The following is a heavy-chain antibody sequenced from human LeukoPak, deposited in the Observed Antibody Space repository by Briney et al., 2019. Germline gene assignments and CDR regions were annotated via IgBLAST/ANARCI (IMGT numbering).Heavy chain of an antibody. CDR2: MNPNSGNT. V-gene: IGHV1-8*01. D-gene: IGHD1-26*01. J-gene: IGHJ4*02. CDR3: ARSSEGARRRIDY. Sequence: GASVKVSCTASGYTFTSYDINWGRQATGQGLEWMGWMNPNSGNTGYAQKFQGRVTMTRSTSINTAYMELNSLTSEDTAVYYCARSSEGARRRIDYWGQGSLVTVSS. CDR1: GYTFTSYD.